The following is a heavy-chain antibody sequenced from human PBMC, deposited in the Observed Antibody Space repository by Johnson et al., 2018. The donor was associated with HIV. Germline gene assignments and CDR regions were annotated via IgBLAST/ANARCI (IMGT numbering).Heavy chain of an antibody. Sequence: QVQLVESGGGVVQPGRSLRLSCAASGFTFSSYGMHWVRQAPGKGLEWVAVISYDGSNKYYADSVKGRFTISRDNSKNTLYLQLNSPRAEDTAVYYCAKSSSATYYGDAFDMWGQGTMVTVSS. CDR1: GFTFSSYG. CDR3: AKSSSATYYGDAFDM. CDR2: ISYDGSNK. V-gene: IGHV3-30*18. D-gene: IGHD3-10*01. J-gene: IGHJ3*02.